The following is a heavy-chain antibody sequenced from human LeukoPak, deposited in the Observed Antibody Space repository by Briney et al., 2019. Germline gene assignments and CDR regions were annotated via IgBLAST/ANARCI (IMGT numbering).Heavy chain of an antibody. CDR2: INWNGGST. V-gene: IGHV3-20*01. D-gene: IGHD2-2*01. Sequence: PGGSLRLSCAASGFTFDDYGMSWVRQAPGKGLEWVSGINWNGGSTGYADSVKGRFTISRDNAKNSLYLQMNSLRAEDTALYHCASSCSSTSCYGRDVWGKGTTATVSS. J-gene: IGHJ6*04. CDR3: ASSCSSTSCYGRDV. CDR1: GFTFDDYG.